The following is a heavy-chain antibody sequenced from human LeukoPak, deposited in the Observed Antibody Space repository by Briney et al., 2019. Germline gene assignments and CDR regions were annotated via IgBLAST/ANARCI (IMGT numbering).Heavy chain of an antibody. V-gene: IGHV1-18*01. D-gene: IGHD6-13*01. CDR1: GYTFTGYG. CDR2: ISAYNGNT. J-gene: IGHJ4*02. CDR3: ARVFQQLAPFDY. Sequence: ASVKVSCKASGYTFTGYGISWVRQAPGQGLEWMGWISAYNGNTNYAQKLQGRVTMTTDTSTSTAYMELRSLRSDDTPVYYCARVFQQLAPFDYWGQGTLVTVSS.